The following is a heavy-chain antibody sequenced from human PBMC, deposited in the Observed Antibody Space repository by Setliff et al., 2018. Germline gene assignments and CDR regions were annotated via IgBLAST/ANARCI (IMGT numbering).Heavy chain of an antibody. Sequence: SETLSLTCTVSGGSISNSNYFWGGIRQPPGKGLEWIGSVSYTVSTYYNPSLKSSVTISVDTSKNQFALKLSSVTAADTAMYYCARGRNVAARLLDSWGQGTLVTVSS. CDR1: GGSISNSNYF. CDR3: ARGRNVAARLLDS. V-gene: IGHV4-39*06. CDR2: VSYTVST. D-gene: IGHD6-6*01. J-gene: IGHJ4*02.